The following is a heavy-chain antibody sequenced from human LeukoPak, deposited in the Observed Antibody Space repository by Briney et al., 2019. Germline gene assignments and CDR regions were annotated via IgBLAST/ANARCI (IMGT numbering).Heavy chain of an antibody. CDR2: IKSKTDGGTT. J-gene: IGHJ4*02. Sequence: GGSLRLSCAASGFTFSNAWMSWVRQAPGKGLEWVGRIKSKTDGGTTDYAAPVKGRFTISRDDSKNTLYLQMNSLKTEDTAVYYCTTLGSRYCSSTSCYPADYWGQGTLVTVSS. V-gene: IGHV3-15*01. CDR1: GFTFSNAW. D-gene: IGHD2-2*01. CDR3: TTLGSRYCSSTSCYPADY.